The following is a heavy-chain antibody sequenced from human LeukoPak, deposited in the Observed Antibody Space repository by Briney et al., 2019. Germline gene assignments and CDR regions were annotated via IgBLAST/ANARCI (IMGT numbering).Heavy chain of an antibody. CDR1: GFTFSSYA. Sequence: PGGSLRLSCAASGFTFSSYAMHWVRQAPGKGLEWVAVISYDGSNKYYADSVKGRFTISRDNSKNTLYLQMNSLRAEDTAVYYCARDGPNSGGSLLDYWGQGTLVTVSS. CDR2: ISYDGSNK. CDR3: ARDGPNSGGSLLDY. J-gene: IGHJ4*02. V-gene: IGHV3-30-3*01. D-gene: IGHD2-15*01.